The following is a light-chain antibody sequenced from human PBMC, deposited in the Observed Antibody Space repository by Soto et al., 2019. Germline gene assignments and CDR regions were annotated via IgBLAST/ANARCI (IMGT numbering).Light chain of an antibody. CDR3: QQRSNWPPLT. CDR2: EAS. Sequence: IVLTQSPATLSLSPGERATLSCRASQSVGRYLAWYQQKPGQAPRLLIYEASNRATGILARFSGSGSGTDFTLTISSLEPEDFAVYYCQQRSNWPPLTFGGGTKVEIK. V-gene: IGKV3-11*01. CDR1: QSVGRY. J-gene: IGKJ4*01.